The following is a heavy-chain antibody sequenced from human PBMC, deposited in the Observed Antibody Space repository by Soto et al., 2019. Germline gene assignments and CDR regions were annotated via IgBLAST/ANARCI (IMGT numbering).Heavy chain of an antibody. D-gene: IGHD2-8*02. Sequence: GESLKISCQGSGYAFSSYWIAWVRQMPGKGLEWMGIIYPGDSDTRYSPSFQGQVTISVDKSITTAYLQWSSLKASDTAMYYCARGYCTATICDPWFDTWGQGTLVTVSS. J-gene: IGHJ5*02. CDR2: IYPGDSDT. V-gene: IGHV5-51*01. CDR1: GYAFSSYW. CDR3: ARGYCTATICDPWFDT.